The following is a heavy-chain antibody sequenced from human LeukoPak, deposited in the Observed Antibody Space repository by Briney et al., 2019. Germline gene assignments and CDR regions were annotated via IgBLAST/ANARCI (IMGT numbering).Heavy chain of an antibody. CDR2: ISSSGSTI. Sequence: GGSLRLSCAASGFTFNRYAMNWVRQAPGKGLEWVSYISSSGSTIYYADSVKGRFTISRDNAKNSLYLQMNSLRAEDTAVYYCARDPYTMVRGVITRSGFDYWGQGTLVTVSS. D-gene: IGHD3-10*01. CDR1: GFTFNRYA. V-gene: IGHV3-48*03. J-gene: IGHJ4*02. CDR3: ARDPYTMVRGVITRSGFDY.